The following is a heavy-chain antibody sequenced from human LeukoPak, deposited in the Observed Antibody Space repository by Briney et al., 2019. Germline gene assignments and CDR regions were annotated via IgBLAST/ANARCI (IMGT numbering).Heavy chain of an antibody. CDR3: ARVSPNTVTTLQYFDY. CDR1: GYTFNSYW. CDR2: IKQDGSEK. D-gene: IGHD4-17*01. J-gene: IGHJ4*02. V-gene: IGHV3-7*01. Sequence: GSLRLSCAASGYTFNSYWLSWGRQPPGKGLEWVANIKQDGSEKYYVHSLKGRFTISRDNAKNSLYLQMNSLRAEDTAVYYCARVSPNTVTTLQYFDYWGRGTLVTVSS.